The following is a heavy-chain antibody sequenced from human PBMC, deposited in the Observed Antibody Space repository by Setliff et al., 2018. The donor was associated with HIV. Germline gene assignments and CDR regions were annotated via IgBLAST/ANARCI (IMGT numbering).Heavy chain of an antibody. Sequence: SETLSLTCAVSGYSISIGYYWGWIRQPAGKGLEWIGHIHTSGSTKYNPSLKSRVTISADTSKNQFSLNLSSVTAAETAVYYCARVGYHGSGRYSFDYWGQGTLVTVSS. D-gene: IGHD3-10*01. CDR1: GYSISIGYY. CDR2: IHTSGST. CDR3: ARVGYHGSGRYSFDY. J-gene: IGHJ4*02. V-gene: IGHV4-61*09.